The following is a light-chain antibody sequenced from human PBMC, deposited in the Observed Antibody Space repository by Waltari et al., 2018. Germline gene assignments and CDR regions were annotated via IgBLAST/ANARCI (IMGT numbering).Light chain of an antibody. V-gene: IGKV1-9*01. CDR2: AAS. J-gene: IGKJ4*01. CDR1: QGISTY. CDR3: LHLNNFPLS. Sequence: DIQLTQSPSFLSASVRDRVTITCRASQGISTYLAWYQQKPGKAPKLLIYAASTLQSDIPSRFIGSGSGTEFTLTISSLQPEDFATYYCLHLNNFPLSFGGGTKVELK.